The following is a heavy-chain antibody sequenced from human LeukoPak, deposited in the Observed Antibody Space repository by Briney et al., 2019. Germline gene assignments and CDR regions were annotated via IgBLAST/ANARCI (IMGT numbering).Heavy chain of an antibody. CDR3: ARPPNQYCSGGSCYLLGFDP. D-gene: IGHD2-15*01. J-gene: IGHJ5*02. CDR1: GYTFTGYY. V-gene: IGHV1-2*02. CDR2: IKPSSGGT. Sequence: ASVKVSCKASGYTFTGYYIHWVRQAPGQGLEWMGWIKPSSGGTNYAQKFQGRVTMTRDTSISTAYMELSRLRSDDTAVYYCARPPNQYCSGGSCYLLGFDPWGQGTLVTVSS.